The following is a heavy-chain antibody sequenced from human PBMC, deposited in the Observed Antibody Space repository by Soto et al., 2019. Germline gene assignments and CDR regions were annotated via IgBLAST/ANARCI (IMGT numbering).Heavy chain of an antibody. CDR2: VRPSGGNT. D-gene: IGHD6-19*01. CDR1: GYTFTTYF. J-gene: IGHJ4*02. Sequence: GPVKVSCKASGYTFTTYFIHWVRQAPGQGLEWMGIVRPSGGNTAYAQRFQGRLTMTRDTSTSTVYMELSSLRSDDTAVYYCARDGSAWDFDYWGQGTLVTVSS. V-gene: IGHV1-46*01. CDR3: ARDGSAWDFDY.